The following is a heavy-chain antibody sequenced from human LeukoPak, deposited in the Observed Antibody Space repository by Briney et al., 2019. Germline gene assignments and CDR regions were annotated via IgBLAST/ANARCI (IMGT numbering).Heavy chain of an antibody. D-gene: IGHD3-16*01. CDR2: INGGGTGT. CDR3: AKDHLQLGGFDY. Sequence: GRSLSLSCAASVFTFRCCAMHWVRQPPGRELEWVPAINGGGTGTYYADSVRGRFTITRDNSKNTLYLQMNSLRAEDTAVYYCAKDHLQLGGFDYWGQGTLVTVSS. J-gene: IGHJ4*02. V-gene: IGHV3-23*01. CDR1: VFTFRCCA.